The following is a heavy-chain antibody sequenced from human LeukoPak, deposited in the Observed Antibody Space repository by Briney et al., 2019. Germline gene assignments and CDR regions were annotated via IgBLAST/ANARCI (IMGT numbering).Heavy chain of an antibody. J-gene: IGHJ3*02. CDR3: ARVVWDDSISSAFDI. CDR1: GGSISNYY. D-gene: IGHD3-22*01. CDR2: KSTSGHT. Sequence: SETLSLTCTVSGGSISNYYWNWIRQPAGKGLEWIGRKSTSGHTNYRSSLESRVTMSVDTSKNQFSLRLSSVTTADTAVYYCARVVWDDSISSAFDIWGQGTMVTVSS. V-gene: IGHV4-4*07.